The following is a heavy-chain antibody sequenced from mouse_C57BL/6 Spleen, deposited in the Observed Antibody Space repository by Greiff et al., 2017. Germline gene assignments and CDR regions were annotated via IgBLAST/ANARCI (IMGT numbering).Heavy chain of an antibody. CDR2: INPNNGGT. CDR3: ARGGWLLAMDY. V-gene: IGHV1-18*01. CDR1: GYTFTDYN. D-gene: IGHD2-3*01. Sequence: EVQLQESGPELVKPGASVKIPCKASGYTFTDYNMDWVKQSHGKSLEWIGDINPNNGGTIYNQKFKGKATLTVAKSSSTAYMELRSLTSEDTAVYYCARGGWLLAMDYWGQGTSVTVSS. J-gene: IGHJ4*01.